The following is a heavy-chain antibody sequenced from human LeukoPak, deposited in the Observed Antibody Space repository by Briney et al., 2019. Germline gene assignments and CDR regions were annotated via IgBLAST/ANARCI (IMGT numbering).Heavy chain of an antibody. D-gene: IGHD3-3*01. Sequence: EGSLRLSCAASGFTFSSYGMHWVRQAPGKGLEWVAVISYDGSNKYYADSVKGRFTISRDNSSNTLYLQMNSLRAEDTAVYYCARESDRHHDLWSGYLALDYWGQGTRVTVSS. J-gene: IGHJ4*02. CDR3: ARESDRHHDLWSGYLALDY. CDR1: GFTFSSYG. V-gene: IGHV3-30*03. CDR2: ISYDGSNK.